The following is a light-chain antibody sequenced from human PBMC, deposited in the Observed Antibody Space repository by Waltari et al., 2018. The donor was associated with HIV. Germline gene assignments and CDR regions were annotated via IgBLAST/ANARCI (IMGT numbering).Light chain of an antibody. V-gene: IGKV4-1*01. CDR2: WAS. CDR3: QQYYSNPPT. Sequence: DIVMTQSPDSLALSLGAGATITCKSRQTIFYSSKNKNYLAWYQQRPGQTPKLLIYWASTRDSGVPDRFSGSGSGTDFTLTISNLQSEDVAIYFCQQYYSNPPTFGQGTKVEVK. CDR1: QTIFYSSKNKNY. J-gene: IGKJ1*01.